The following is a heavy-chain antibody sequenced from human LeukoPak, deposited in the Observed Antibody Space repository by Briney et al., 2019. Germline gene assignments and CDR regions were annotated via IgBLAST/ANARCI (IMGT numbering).Heavy chain of an antibody. CDR1: GFTVSSNY. Sequence: PGGSLRLSCAASGFTVSSNYMSWVRQAPGKGLEWVSSISSSSSYIYYADSVKGRFTISRDNAKNSLYLQMNSLRAEDTAVYYCARKVAAGSAWHVDYWGQGTLVTVSS. J-gene: IGHJ4*02. V-gene: IGHV3-21*01. CDR2: ISSSSSYI. D-gene: IGHD6-13*01. CDR3: ARKVAAGSAWHVDY.